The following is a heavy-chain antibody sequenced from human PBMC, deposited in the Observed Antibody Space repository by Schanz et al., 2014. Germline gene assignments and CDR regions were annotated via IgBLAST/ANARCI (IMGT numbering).Heavy chain of an antibody. V-gene: IGHV1-18*01. Sequence: QVQLVQSGAEVKKPGPSVKVSCKASGYTFTDYGVIWVRQAPGQGLEWMGWISTSNGNTNYIQKLQGRVTMTTDTSTSTAYMDLRSLRSDDTAVYYCARDQSPYTNSSDVRYFDYWGQGSLVTVSS. J-gene: IGHJ4*02. D-gene: IGHD6-6*01. CDR3: ARDQSPYTNSSDVRYFDY. CDR2: ISTSNGNT. CDR1: GYTFTDYG.